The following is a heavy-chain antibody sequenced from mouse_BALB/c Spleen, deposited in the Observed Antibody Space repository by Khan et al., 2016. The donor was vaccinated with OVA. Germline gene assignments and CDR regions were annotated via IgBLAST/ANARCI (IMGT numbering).Heavy chain of an antibody. CDR2: IDPSDSET. V-gene: IGHV1-61*01. CDR3: TRREKYGYDPSWFAY. CDR1: GYTFTSYW. D-gene: IGHD2-2*01. Sequence: QVQLQQPGAELVRPGASVKLSCKASGYTFTSYWMNWVKQRPGQGLEWIGMIDPSDSETHYNQMFKDKATLTVDKSSSTAYMQLSSLTSEESAVYYCTRREKYGYDPSWFAYWGQGTLVTVSA. J-gene: IGHJ3*01.